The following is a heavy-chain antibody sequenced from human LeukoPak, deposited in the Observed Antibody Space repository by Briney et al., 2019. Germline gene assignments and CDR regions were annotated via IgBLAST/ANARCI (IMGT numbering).Heavy chain of an antibody. CDR2: TRNKANNFAT. Sequence: GGSLRLSCAASGFDFSDSAIHWVRQASGKGLEWVGLTRNKANNFATAYTASMQGRFTISRDDSKNTAYLQMNSLKTEDTAVYFCTGASEPRSSEWLLYPWGQGTLVTVSS. V-gene: IGHV3-73*01. CDR3: TGASEPRSSEWLLYP. J-gene: IGHJ5*02. D-gene: IGHD3-3*01. CDR1: GFDFSDSA.